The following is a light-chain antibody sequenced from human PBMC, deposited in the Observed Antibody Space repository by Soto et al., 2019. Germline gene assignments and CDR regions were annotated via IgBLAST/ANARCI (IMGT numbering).Light chain of an antibody. V-gene: IGLV1-40*01. J-gene: IGLJ1*01. CDR3: QSYDSSLSAHYV. CDR1: SSNIGAGYD. CDR2: GNG. Sequence: QSVLTQPPSVSGAPGQRVTISCTGSSSNIGAGYDVHWYQQLPGTAPKLLIYGNGNRPSGVPDRFSGSKSGTSASLAITGLQAEDESDYYCQSYDSSLSAHYVFGTGTKLTVL.